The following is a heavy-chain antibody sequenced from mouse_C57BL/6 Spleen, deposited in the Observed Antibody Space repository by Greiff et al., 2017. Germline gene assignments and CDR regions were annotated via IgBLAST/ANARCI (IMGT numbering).Heavy chain of an antibody. CDR1: GFTFSNYW. Sequence: DVMLVESGGGLVQPGGSMKLSCVASGFTFSNYWMNWVRQSPEKGLEWVAQIRLKSDNYATHYAESVKGRFTISRDDSKSSVYLQMNNLRAEDTGIYYCTRAYPAYWGQGTLVTVSA. D-gene: IGHD3-3*01. CDR2: IRLKSDNYAT. V-gene: IGHV6-3*01. J-gene: IGHJ3*01. CDR3: TRAYPAY.